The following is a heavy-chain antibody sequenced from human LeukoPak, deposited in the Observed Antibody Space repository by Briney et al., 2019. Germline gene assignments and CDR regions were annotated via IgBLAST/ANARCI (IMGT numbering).Heavy chain of an antibody. J-gene: IGHJ3*02. D-gene: IGHD2-2*01. CDR2: IYYSGST. CDR1: GGSISSGGYY. Sequence: SQTLSLTCTVSGGSISSGGYYWSWIRQHPGKGLEWIGYIYYSGSTYYNPSLKSRVTISVDTSKNQFSLKLSSVTAADTAVYYCARLRVVVPAATSDDAFDIWGQGTMVTVSS. CDR3: ARLRVVVPAATSDDAFDI. V-gene: IGHV4-31*03.